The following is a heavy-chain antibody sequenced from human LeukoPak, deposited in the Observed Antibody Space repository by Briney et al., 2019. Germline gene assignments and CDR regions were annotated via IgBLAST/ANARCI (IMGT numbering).Heavy chain of an antibody. D-gene: IGHD5-18*01. CDR2: IHYGGST. CDR3: ARHLNTDMVKAHFDY. Sequence: DTLSLTCTVSGGSISTYYWSYLRQPPGKALEWIAYIHYGGSTNYSPWLKSRVSISLDTSKNQFSLKLTSVTAADTAVYYCARHLNTDMVKAHFDYWGQGTLVTVSS. CDR1: GGSISTYY. J-gene: IGHJ4*02. V-gene: IGHV4-59*08.